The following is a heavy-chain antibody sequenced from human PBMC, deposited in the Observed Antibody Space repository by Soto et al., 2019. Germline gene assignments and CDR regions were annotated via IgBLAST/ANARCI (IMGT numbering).Heavy chain of an antibody. J-gene: IGHJ4*02. D-gene: IGHD6-19*01. CDR3: ARPGIAVAGTRGGFDY. V-gene: IGHV1-3*01. CDR1: GYTFTSYA. Sequence: QVQLVQSGAEVKKPGASVQVSCKASGYTFTSYAMHWVRQAPGQRLEWMGWINAGNGNTKYSQKFQGRVTITRDTSASTAYMELSSLRSEDTAVYYCARPGIAVAGTRGGFDYWGQGTLVTVSS. CDR2: INAGNGNT.